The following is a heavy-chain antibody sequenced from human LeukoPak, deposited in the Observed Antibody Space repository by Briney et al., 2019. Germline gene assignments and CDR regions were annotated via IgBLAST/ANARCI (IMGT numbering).Heavy chain of an antibody. CDR1: GFTFSSYA. J-gene: IGHJ6*02. Sequence: PGGSLRLSCAASGFTFSSYAMSWVRQAPGKGLEWVSAISGSGGSTYYADSVKGRFTISRDNSKNTLYLQMNSLRAEDTAVYYCARGWLRPKPYYYYGMDVWGQGTTVTVSS. D-gene: IGHD5-12*01. CDR3: ARGWLRPKPYYYYGMDV. CDR2: ISGSGGST. V-gene: IGHV3-23*01.